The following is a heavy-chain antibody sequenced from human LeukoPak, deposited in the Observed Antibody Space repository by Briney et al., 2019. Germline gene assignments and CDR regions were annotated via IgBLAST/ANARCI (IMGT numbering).Heavy chain of an antibody. CDR2: IWYGGSNK. J-gene: IGHJ4*02. D-gene: IGHD4-23*01. CDR1: GFTFTTYG. CDR3: AKDLAGAGNLGFDY. V-gene: IGHV3-33*06. Sequence: GRSLRLSCAASGFTFTTYGMHWVRQAPGKGLEWVAVIWYGGSNKYYADSVKGRFTISRDNSKNTLCLQMNSLRAEDTALYYCAKDLAGAGNLGFDYWGQGTLVTVSS.